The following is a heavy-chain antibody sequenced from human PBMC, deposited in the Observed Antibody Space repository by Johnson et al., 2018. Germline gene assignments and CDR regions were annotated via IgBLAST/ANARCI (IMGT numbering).Heavy chain of an antibody. CDR1: SGSITTYS. D-gene: IGHD2-2*01. CDR2: ITNSGST. J-gene: IGHJ6*02. V-gene: IGHV4-59*01. Sequence: QVQLQESGPGLVKPSETLSLTCTVSSGSITTYSWSWIRQPPGKGLEWIGYITNSGSTNYNPSLRRRVTISGALSKNQFSLKLSPVTAADTAVYYCARVTQIVVVPHLDYYGMDVWGQGTTVTVSS. CDR3: ARVTQIVVVPHLDYYGMDV.